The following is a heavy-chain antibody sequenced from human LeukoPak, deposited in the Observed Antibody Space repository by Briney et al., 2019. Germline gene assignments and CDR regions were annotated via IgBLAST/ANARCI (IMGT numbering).Heavy chain of an antibody. J-gene: IGHJ4*02. CDR3: ARDGNGKPLDFDY. D-gene: IGHD1-1*01. V-gene: IGHV3-7*01. CDR1: GFTYTTYW. CDR2: IKEDGSEK. Sequence: GGSLRLSCAASGFTYTTYWMTWVRQAPGKGLEWVANIKEDGSEKNYVDSVKGRFTISRDNTKNSQYLQMNRLRAEDTAVYYCARDGNGKPLDFDYWGQGTLVTVSS.